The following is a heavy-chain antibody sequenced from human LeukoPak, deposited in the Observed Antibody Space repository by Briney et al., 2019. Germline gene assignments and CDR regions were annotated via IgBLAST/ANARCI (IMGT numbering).Heavy chain of an antibody. V-gene: IGHV1-2*02. CDR3: ARDKTTVTTFYYYYMDV. CDR2: INPNSGGT. CDR1: GYTFTGYY. J-gene: IGHJ6*03. Sequence: ASVTVSCKASGYTFTGYYMHWVRQAPGQGLEWMGWINPNSGGTNYAQKFQGRVTMTRDTSISTAYMELSRLRSDDTAVYYRARDKTTVTTFYYYYMDVWGKGTTVTVSS. D-gene: IGHD4-17*01.